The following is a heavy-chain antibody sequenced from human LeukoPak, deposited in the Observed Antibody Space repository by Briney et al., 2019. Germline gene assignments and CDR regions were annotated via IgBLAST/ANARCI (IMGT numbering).Heavy chain of an antibody. CDR3: TRDGSLPDY. J-gene: IGHJ4*02. V-gene: IGHV3-74*01. CDR1: RFTFSNYW. CDR2: IISDGSST. Sequence: GGSLRLSCAASRFTFSNYWMHWVRQTPGKGLVWVSRIISDGSSTSYADSVKGRFTISRDNAKNTLYLQMNSLGAEDTAVYYCTRDGSLPDYWGQGTLVTVSS.